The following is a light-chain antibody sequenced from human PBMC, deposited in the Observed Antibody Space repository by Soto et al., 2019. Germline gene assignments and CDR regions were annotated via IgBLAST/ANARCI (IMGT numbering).Light chain of an antibody. CDR3: CSHVGGSSPQWV. CDR1: SNDVGGYNL. J-gene: IGLJ3*02. Sequence: QSVLTQPASVSGSPGQSITISCTGTSNDVGGYNLVSWFQQHPGKAPKLLISEVNKRPSGASDRFSGSKSANTASLTISGLQAEDEADYYCCSHVGGSSPQWVLGGGTKLTVL. V-gene: IGLV2-23*02. CDR2: EVN.